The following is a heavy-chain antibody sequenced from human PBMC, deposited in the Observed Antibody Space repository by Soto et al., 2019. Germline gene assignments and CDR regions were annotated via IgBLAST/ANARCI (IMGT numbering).Heavy chain of an antibody. CDR2: IYSGGST. Sequence: PGGSLRLSCAASGFTVSSNYMSWVRQAPGKGLEWVSVIYSGGSTYYADSVKGRFTISRDNSKNTLYLQMNSLRAEDTAVYYCERGRGLTFFDYWGQGTLVTVSS. J-gene: IGHJ4*02. CDR1: GFTVSSNY. CDR3: ERGRGLTFFDY. D-gene: IGHD3-9*01. V-gene: IGHV3-53*01.